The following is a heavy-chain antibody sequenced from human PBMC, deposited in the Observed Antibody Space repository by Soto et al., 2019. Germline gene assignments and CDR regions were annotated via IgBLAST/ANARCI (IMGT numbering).Heavy chain of an antibody. V-gene: IGHV4-61*05. D-gene: IGHD3-10*01. Sequence: SETLSLTCTVSGGSISSSSCYWGWIRQPPGKGLEWIGYIYYSGSTNYNPSLKSRVTISVDTSKNQFSLKLSSVTAADTAVYYCARRYGSAFDFWGQGTMVTVSS. CDR2: IYYSGST. CDR1: GGSISSSSCY. J-gene: IGHJ3*01. CDR3: ARRYGSAFDF.